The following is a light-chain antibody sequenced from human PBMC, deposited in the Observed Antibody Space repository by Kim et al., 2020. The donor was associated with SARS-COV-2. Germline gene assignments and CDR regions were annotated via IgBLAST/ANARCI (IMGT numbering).Light chain of an antibody. CDR2: AAS. V-gene: IGKV1-12*01. CDR3: KQSNSLPRT. Sequence: DIQMTQSPSSVSASVGDRVTITCRASQDISSLLAWYQQKPGKAPKVLIYAASSLRSGVPSRFSGSGSGTDFTLTISNLQPEDFATYYCKQSNSLPRTFGQGTKLEI. CDR1: QDISSL. J-gene: IGKJ2*01.